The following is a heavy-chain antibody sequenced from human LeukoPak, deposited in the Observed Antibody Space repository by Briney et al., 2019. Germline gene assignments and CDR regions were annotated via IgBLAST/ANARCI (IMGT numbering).Heavy chain of an antibody. J-gene: IGHJ4*02. Sequence: SETLPLTCTVSGGSISSYYWSWIRQPPGKGLEWIGYIYYSGSTNYNPSLKSRVTISVDTSKNQFSLKLSSVTAADTAVYYCARLYYDSSGYCFDYWGQGTLVTVSS. V-gene: IGHV4-59*08. CDR2: IYYSGST. CDR1: GGSISSYY. D-gene: IGHD3-22*01. CDR3: ARLYYDSSGYCFDY.